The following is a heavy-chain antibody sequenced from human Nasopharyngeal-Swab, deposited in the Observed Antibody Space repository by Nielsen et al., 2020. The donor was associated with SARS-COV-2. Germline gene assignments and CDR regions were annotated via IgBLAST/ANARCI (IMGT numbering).Heavy chain of an antibody. D-gene: IGHD6-13*01. J-gene: IGHJ3*02. Sequence: GGSLRLSCAASGFTFSSYWMSWVRQAPGKGLEWVANIKQDGSEKYYVDSVKGRFTISRDNAKNSLYLQMNSLRAEDTAAYYCSRIAAAGTNAFDIWGQGTMVTVSS. CDR3: SRIAAAGTNAFDI. V-gene: IGHV3-7*05. CDR1: GFTFSSYW. CDR2: IKQDGSEK.